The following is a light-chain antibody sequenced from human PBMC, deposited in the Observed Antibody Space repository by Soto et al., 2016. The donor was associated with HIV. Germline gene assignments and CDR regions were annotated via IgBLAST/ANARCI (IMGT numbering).Light chain of an antibody. CDR3: NSRDSSGNQWV. Sequence: SSELTQGPAVSVALGQTVRITCQGDSLRSYYASWYQQKPGQAPILVMYGKNNRPSGIPDRFSGSSSGNTGSLTITGTQAEGEADYYCNSRDSSGNQWVFGGGTKLTVL. V-gene: IGLV3-19*01. J-gene: IGLJ3*02. CDR2: GKN. CDR1: SLRSYY.